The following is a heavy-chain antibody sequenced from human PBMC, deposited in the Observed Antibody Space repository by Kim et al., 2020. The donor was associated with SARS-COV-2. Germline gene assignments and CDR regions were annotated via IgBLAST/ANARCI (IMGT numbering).Heavy chain of an antibody. CDR1: GFTFSSYW. CDR2: IKQDGSEK. Sequence: GGSLRLSCAASGFTFSSYWMSWVRQAPGKGLEWVANIKQDGSEKYYVDSVKGRFTISRDNAKNSLYLQMNSLRAEDTAVYYCARDPAKYYDFWSGYYTGYYYGMDVWGQGTTVTVSS. J-gene: IGHJ6*02. V-gene: IGHV3-7*01. CDR3: ARDPAKYYDFWSGYYTGYYYGMDV. D-gene: IGHD3-3*01.